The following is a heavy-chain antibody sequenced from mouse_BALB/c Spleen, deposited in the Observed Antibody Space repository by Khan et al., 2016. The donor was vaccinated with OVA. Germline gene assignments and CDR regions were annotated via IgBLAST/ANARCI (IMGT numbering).Heavy chain of an antibody. CDR3: TRLAYYYDSEGFAY. CDR1: GFTFSTYG. Sequence: EVQLLETGGDLVKPGGSLKLSCAASGFTFSTYGMSWVRQTPDKRLEWVATVSTGGGYTYYPDSVKGRFTISRDKAKNTLYLQMSGLKSEDTAMFYCTRLAYYYDSEGFAYWGQGTLVTVSA. CDR2: VSTGGGYT. V-gene: IGHV5-6*01. D-gene: IGHD1-1*01. J-gene: IGHJ3*01.